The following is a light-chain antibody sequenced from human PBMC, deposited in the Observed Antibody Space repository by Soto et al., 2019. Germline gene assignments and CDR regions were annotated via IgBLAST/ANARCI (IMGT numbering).Light chain of an antibody. J-gene: IGKJ1*01. CDR1: QSVISSY. CDR3: QQYGTSPRT. CDR2: GAS. V-gene: IGKV3-20*01. Sequence: IVLTHSPSTLSLSPVERATLSCRASQSVISSYLAWYQQKPGQAPRLLIYGASSRATGIPDRFSGSGSGTDFTLTISRLEPEDFAVYYCQQYGTSPRTFGQGTKVDIK.